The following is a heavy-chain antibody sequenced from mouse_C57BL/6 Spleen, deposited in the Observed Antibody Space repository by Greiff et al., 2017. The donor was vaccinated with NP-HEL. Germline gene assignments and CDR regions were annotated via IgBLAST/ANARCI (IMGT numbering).Heavy chain of an antibody. V-gene: IGHV1-55*01. J-gene: IGHJ2*01. CDR1: GYTFTEYT. Sequence: VQLQQSGAELVKPGASVKLSCKASGYTFTEYTIHWVKQRSGQGLEWIGDIYPGSGSTNYNEKFKSKATLTVDTSSSTAYMQLSSLTSEDSAVYYCAVITTVVFDYWGQGTTLTVSS. D-gene: IGHD1-1*01. CDR2: IYPGSGST. CDR3: AVITTVVFDY.